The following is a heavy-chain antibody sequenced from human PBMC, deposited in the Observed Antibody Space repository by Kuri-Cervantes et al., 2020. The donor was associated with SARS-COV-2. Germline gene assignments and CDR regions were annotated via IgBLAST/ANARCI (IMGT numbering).Heavy chain of an antibody. Sequence: SVKVSCKASGGTFSSYAISWVRQAPGQGLEWMGWINPNSGGTNYAQKFQERVTITRDMSTSTAYMELSSLRSEDTAVYYCAADRGYGDYAKLDYWGQGTLVTVSS. CDR2: INPNSGGT. J-gene: IGHJ4*02. D-gene: IGHD4-17*01. CDR1: GGTFSSYA. CDR3: AADRGYGDYAKLDY. V-gene: IGHV1-69*10.